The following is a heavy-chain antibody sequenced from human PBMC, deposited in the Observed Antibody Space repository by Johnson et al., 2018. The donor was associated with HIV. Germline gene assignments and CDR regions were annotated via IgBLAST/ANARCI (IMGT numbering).Heavy chain of an antibody. D-gene: IGHD1-26*01. CDR3: ARTRSGSFPHSDPFDT. CDR1: GFTFSSYW. CDR2: IKQDGSEK. Sequence: VQLVESGGGLVQPGGSLRLSCAASGFTFSSYWMSWVRQAPGKGLEWVANIKQDGSEKYYVDSVKGRFTISRDNAKNSLYLQMNSLTAGDTAVYYCARTRSGSFPHSDPFDTWGQGTMVTVSS. J-gene: IGHJ3*02. V-gene: IGHV3-7*01.